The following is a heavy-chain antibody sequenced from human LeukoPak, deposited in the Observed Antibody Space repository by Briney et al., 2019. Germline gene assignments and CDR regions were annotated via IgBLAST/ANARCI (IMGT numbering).Heavy chain of an antibody. J-gene: IGHJ4*02. V-gene: IGHV1-3*01. CDR2: INAGNGDA. Sequence: ASVKVSCKTSGYTFTDYGMHWVRQAPGQRLEWMAWINAGNGDAKYSQKFQGRVTITADESTSTAYMELSSLRSEDTAVYYCARGVVAPTGSGFDYWGQGTLVTVSS. D-gene: IGHD2-15*01. CDR3: ARGVVAPTGSGFDY. CDR1: GYTFTDYG.